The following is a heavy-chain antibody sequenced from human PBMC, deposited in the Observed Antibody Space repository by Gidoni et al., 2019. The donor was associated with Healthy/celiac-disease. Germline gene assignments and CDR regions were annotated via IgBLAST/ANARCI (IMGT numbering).Heavy chain of an antibody. CDR2: INPNSGGT. V-gene: IGHV1-2*02. D-gene: IGHD2-2*01. CDR1: GYTFPGYY. CDR3: ARGGDVYCSSTSCLRYYYYGMDV. Sequence: QVQLVQSGAEVKQPGASVKVSCKASGYTFPGYYMPRVRPAPGQGLEWMGWINPNSGGTNYAQKFQGRVTMTRDTSISTAYMELSRLRSDDTAVYYGARGGDVYCSSTSCLRYYYYGMDVWGQGTTVTVSS. J-gene: IGHJ6*02.